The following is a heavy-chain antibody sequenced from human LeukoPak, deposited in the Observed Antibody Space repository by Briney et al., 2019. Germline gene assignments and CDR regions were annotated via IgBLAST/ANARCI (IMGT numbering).Heavy chain of an antibody. J-gene: IGHJ4*02. V-gene: IGHV3-30*18. CDR1: GFTFSSYG. CDR3: AKRGDYGGNSPFDY. CDR2: ISYDGSNK. Sequence: GGSLRLSSAASGFTFSSYGMHWVRQAPGKGLEWGAVISYDGSNKYYADSVKGRFTISRDNSKNTLYLQMNSLRAEDTAVYYCAKRGDYGGNSPFDYWGQGTLVTVSS. D-gene: IGHD4-23*01.